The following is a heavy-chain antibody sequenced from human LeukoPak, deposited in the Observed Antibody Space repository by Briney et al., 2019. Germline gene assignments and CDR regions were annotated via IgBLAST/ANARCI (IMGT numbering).Heavy chain of an antibody. CDR2: ISGSGGGT. D-gene: IGHD2-21*01. Sequence: PGGSLRLSCAASGFTFSSYAMSWVRQAPGKGLEWVSAISGSGGGTYYADSVKGRFTISRDSSKNTLYLQMNSVRVEDTAVFYCATGSLGTGTSSDCCPLDYWGQGALVTVSS. J-gene: IGHJ4*02. V-gene: IGHV3-23*01. CDR1: GFTFSSYA. CDR3: ATGSLGTGTSSDCCPLDY.